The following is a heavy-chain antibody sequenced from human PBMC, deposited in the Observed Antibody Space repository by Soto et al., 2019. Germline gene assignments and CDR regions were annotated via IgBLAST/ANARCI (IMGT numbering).Heavy chain of an antibody. Sequence: QVQLQESGPGLVKPSGTVSLTCDVSGVSIGSGDWWSWVRQPPGKGLEWIGEMFRDGMTTYYPSLRGRATISVDTSKNRFSLRVTSANAADTAIYYCVRLVYDRRLNYLYFDSWGRGALVTVSS. CDR3: VRLVYDRRLNYLYFDS. CDR2: MFRDGMT. V-gene: IGHV4-4*02. CDR1: GVSIGSGDW. D-gene: IGHD3-22*01. J-gene: IGHJ4*02.